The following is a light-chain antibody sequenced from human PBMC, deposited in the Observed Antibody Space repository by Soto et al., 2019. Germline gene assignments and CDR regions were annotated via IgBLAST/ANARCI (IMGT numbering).Light chain of an antibody. CDR3: SSYTSSSTYV. CDR1: SSDVGGYNY. Sequence: QSVLTQPASVSGSPGQSITISCTGTSSDVGGYNYVSWYQQHPGKAPKLMIYEVSKRPSGVSNRFSGSKSDNTSSLTISGLQAGDEADYYCSSYTSSSTYVFGTGTKVTVL. J-gene: IGLJ1*01. V-gene: IGLV2-14*01. CDR2: EVS.